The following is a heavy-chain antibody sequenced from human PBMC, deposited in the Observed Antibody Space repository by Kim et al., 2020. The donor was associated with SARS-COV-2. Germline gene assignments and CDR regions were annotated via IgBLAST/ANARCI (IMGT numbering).Heavy chain of an antibody. J-gene: IGHJ4*02. CDR3: ARDRNYADF. Sequence: ASVKVSCKASGYTFSDYAIHWVRQAPGQSLEWVGWINAGTGNTKYSETLQGRVTLMRDTSANTAYMELRGLKSEDTAVYYCARDRNYADFWSQGTLVTVSS. CDR2: INAGTGNT. V-gene: IGHV1-3*01. CDR1: GYTFSDYA.